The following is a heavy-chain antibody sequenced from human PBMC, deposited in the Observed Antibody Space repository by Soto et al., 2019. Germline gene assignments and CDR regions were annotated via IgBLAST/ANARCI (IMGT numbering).Heavy chain of an antibody. Sequence: QVQLQESGPGLVKPSETLSLTCTVSGGSVSSGSYYWSWIRQPPGKGLEWIGYIYYSGSTNYNPSFKGRVTISVDTCKNQFSLMLSSVTAADTAVYYCARDKTVRGVIGEYYYDGTDVWGQGTTVTVSS. J-gene: IGHJ6*02. CDR3: ARDKTVRGVIGEYYYDGTDV. CDR2: IYYSGST. V-gene: IGHV4-61*01. CDR1: GGSVSSGSYY. D-gene: IGHD3-10*01.